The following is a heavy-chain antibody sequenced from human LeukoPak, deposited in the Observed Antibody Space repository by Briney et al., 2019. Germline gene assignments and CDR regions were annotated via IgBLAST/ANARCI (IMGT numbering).Heavy chain of an antibody. CDR3: AREGYSYGYYFDY. Sequence: SETLSLTCTVSGDSISNYLWSWIRQPAGKGLEWIGRIYAGEGAKYNPSLETRVTVSVDTSTNQLSLKLSSVTAADTAVYYCAREGYSYGYYFDYWGQGTLVTVSS. J-gene: IGHJ4*02. CDR2: IYAGEGA. V-gene: IGHV4-4*07. D-gene: IGHD5-18*01. CDR1: GDSISNYL.